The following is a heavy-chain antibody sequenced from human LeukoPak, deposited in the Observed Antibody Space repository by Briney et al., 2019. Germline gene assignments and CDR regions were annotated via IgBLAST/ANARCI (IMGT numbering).Heavy chain of an antibody. D-gene: IGHD1-26*01. J-gene: IGHJ2*01. CDR3: ARDRKRGGSRNWYFDL. V-gene: IGHV4-31*03. CDR1: GGSISSGGYY. Sequence: SETLSLTCTVSGGSISSGGYYWSWIRQHPGKGLEWIGYIYCSGSTYYNPSLKSRVTISVDTSKNQFSLKLSSVTAADTAVYYCARDRKRGGSRNWYFDLWGRGTLVTVSS. CDR2: IYCSGST.